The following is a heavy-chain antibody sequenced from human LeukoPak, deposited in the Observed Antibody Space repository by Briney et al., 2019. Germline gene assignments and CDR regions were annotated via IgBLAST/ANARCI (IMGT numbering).Heavy chain of an antibody. CDR2: IKQDGSKK. V-gene: IGHV3-7*01. Sequence: GGSLRLSCVASGFPFSSYWMTWVRQAPGKGLEWVANIKQDGSKKSYVDSVKGRFTISRDNAKNSLYLQMNSLRDEDTAVYYCARDYDFWSGYINDAFDIWGQGTMVTVSS. D-gene: IGHD3-3*01. CDR1: GFPFSSYW. J-gene: IGHJ3*02. CDR3: ARDYDFWSGYINDAFDI.